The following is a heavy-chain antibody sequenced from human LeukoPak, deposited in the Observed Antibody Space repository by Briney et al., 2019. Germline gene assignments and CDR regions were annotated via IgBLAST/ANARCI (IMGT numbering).Heavy chain of an antibody. V-gene: IGHV4-59*08. D-gene: IGHD6-13*01. Sequence: PSETLSLTCTVSGASISSYYWSWIRQPPGKGLEWIGYISYSGSPNYNPSLKSRVTISADTSKNQFSLNLSSVTAADTAVYYCARVGHIVAAGAYDWWGQGTLVTVSS. CDR2: ISYSGSP. CDR1: GASISSYY. J-gene: IGHJ4*02. CDR3: ARVGHIVAAGAYDW.